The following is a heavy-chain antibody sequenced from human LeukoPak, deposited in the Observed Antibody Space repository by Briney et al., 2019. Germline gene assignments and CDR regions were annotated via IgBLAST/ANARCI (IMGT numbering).Heavy chain of an antibody. CDR1: GFTFTSYA. Sequence: GGSLRLSCAASGFTFTSYAMSWVRQAPGKGLEWVSSISSSSSYIYYADSVKGRFTISRDNAKNSLYLQMNSLRAEDTAVYYCARESQVSDFDYWGQGTLVTVSS. CDR2: ISSSSSYI. D-gene: IGHD6-6*01. V-gene: IGHV3-21*01. J-gene: IGHJ4*02. CDR3: ARESQVSDFDY.